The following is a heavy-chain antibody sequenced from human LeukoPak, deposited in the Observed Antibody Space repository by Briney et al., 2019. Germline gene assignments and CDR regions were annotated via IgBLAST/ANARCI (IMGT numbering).Heavy chain of an antibody. Sequence: GGSLRLSCAASRFTFSSYAMSWVRQAPGKGLEWVSAISGRGDSTYYADSVKGRFTISRDNSKNTLYLQMNSLRDDDTAIYFCAKGGISGVVIIPSDDWGQGTLVTVSS. D-gene: IGHD3-3*02. CDR2: ISGRGDST. CDR1: RFTFSSYA. V-gene: IGHV3-23*01. J-gene: IGHJ4*02. CDR3: AKGGISGVVIIPSDD.